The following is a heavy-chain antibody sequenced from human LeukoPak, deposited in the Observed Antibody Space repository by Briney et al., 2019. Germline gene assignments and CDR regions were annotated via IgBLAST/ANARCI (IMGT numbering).Heavy chain of an antibody. D-gene: IGHD3-10*01. CDR2: IYYSGST. CDR3: ARRRGYYYNNWFDP. V-gene: IGHV4-59*12. Sequence: SETLSLTCTVSGGSISSYYWSWIRQPPGKGLEWIGYIYYSGSTNYNPSLKSRVTISVDTSKNQFSLKLSSVTAADTAVYYCARRRGYYYNNWFDPWGQGTLVTVSS. J-gene: IGHJ5*02. CDR1: GGSISSYY.